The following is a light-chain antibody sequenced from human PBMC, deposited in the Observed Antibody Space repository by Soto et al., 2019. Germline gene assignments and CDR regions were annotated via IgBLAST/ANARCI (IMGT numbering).Light chain of an antibody. CDR3: QQCGSSST. CDR2: GAS. V-gene: IGKV3-20*01. J-gene: IGKJ5*01. CDR1: QSLSNSF. Sequence: EIVMTQSPATLAGSPGETVTLSCRASQSLSNSFLSWFQQIPGQAPRLLIYGASMRATGIPDRFSGSGSGTDFTLTISRLEPEDFAVYYCQQCGSSSTFGQGTRLEIK.